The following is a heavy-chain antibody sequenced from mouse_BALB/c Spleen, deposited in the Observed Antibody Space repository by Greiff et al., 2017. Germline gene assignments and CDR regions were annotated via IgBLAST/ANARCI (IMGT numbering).Heavy chain of an antibody. D-gene: IGHD1-1*01. Sequence: DVKLVESGGGLVKPGGSLKLSCAASGFAFSSYDMSWVRQTPEKRLEWVAYISSGGGSTYYPDTVKGRFTISRDNAKNTLYLQMSSLKSEDTAMYYCARHYYGSSWFAYWGQGTLVTVSA. J-gene: IGHJ3*01. CDR3: ARHYYGSSWFAY. CDR1: GFAFSSYD. CDR2: ISSGGGST. V-gene: IGHV5-12-1*01.